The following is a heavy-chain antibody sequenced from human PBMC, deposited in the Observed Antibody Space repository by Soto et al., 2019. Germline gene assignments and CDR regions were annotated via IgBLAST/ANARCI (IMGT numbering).Heavy chain of an antibody. D-gene: IGHD3-10*01. J-gene: IGHJ4*02. CDR2: INGSGDST. CDR3: VNQSGSGSYFNGGSGGHFDY. V-gene: IGHV3-23*01. CDR1: GFTFSTYT. Sequence: SPRPSCAASGFTFSTYTMNWVRQAPGKEQEWVSGINGSGDSTYYADSVKSRFTIYRDNSKNTLYLQMTSLRAEDKAVYYCVNQSGSGSYFNGGSGGHFDYGGQGTLVTASS.